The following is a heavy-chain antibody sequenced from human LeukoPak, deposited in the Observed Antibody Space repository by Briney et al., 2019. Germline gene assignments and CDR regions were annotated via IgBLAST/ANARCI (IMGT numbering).Heavy chain of an antibody. Sequence: GGSLRLSCAASGFTFSSYAMSWVRQAPGKGLEWVSTITYSGGNTYYADSVKGRFTISRDNSKNTLYLHMNSLGAEDTAVYYCAKDYRRDGYNPDYWGQGTLVTVSS. D-gene: IGHD5-24*01. CDR3: AKDYRRDGYNPDY. V-gene: IGHV3-23*01. CDR1: GFTFSSYA. J-gene: IGHJ4*02. CDR2: ITYSGGNT.